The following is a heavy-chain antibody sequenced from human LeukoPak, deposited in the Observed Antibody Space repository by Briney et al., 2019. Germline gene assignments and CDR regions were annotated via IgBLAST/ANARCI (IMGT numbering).Heavy chain of an antibody. D-gene: IGHD1-7*01. CDR2: INHSGST. J-gene: IGHJ4*02. CDR1: GFTVSNTF. Sequence: GSLRLSCAASGFTVSNTFMSWVRQPPGKGLEWIGEINHSGSTNYNPSLKSRVTVSVDTSKNQFSLKLSSVTAADTAVYYCARSPWNYSDDYWGQGTLVTVSS. CDR3: ARSPWNYSDDY. V-gene: IGHV4-34*01.